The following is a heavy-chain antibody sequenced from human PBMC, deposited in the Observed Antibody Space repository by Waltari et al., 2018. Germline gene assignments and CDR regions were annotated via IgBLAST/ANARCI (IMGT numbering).Heavy chain of an antibody. Sequence: QVQLVQSGAEGKKPGSSVQVSCKASGGPFSSYAISWVRQAPGQGLEWMGGIIPIFGTANYAQKFQGRVTITTDESTSTAYMELSSLRSEDTAVYYCARDDKGQQLDTGHWFDPWGQGTLVTVSS. CDR3: ARDDKGQQLDTGHWFDP. D-gene: IGHD6-13*01. CDR1: GGPFSSYA. CDR2: IIPIFGTA. V-gene: IGHV1-69*05. J-gene: IGHJ5*02.